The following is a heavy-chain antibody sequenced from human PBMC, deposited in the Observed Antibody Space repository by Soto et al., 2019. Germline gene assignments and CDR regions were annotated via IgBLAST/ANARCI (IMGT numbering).Heavy chain of an antibody. Sequence: QVQLQQWGAGLLKPSETLSLTCAVYGGSFSGYYWSWIRQPPGKGLEWIGEINHSGSTNYNPSLTSRVTISVDTSKNQFSLKLSSVTAADTAVYYCARGRLNDGNHTGYYYGMDVWGQGTTVTVSS. CDR3: ARGRLNDGNHTGYYYGMDV. CDR1: GGSFSGYY. V-gene: IGHV4-34*01. D-gene: IGHD2-8*02. J-gene: IGHJ6*02. CDR2: INHSGST.